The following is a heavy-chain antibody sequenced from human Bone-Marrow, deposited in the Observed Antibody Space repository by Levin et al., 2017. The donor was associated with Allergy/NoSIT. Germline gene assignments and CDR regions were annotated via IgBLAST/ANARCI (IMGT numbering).Heavy chain of an antibody. CDR3: ARDKSNGWIDY. V-gene: IGHV3-33*01. D-gene: IGHD6-19*01. CDR1: GFTFSRSG. J-gene: IGHJ4*02. Sequence: GGSLRLSCAPSGFTFSRSGMHWVRQGPGKGLEWVAVIWFDGSREYHADSVKGRFTISRDNSKNTLYLQMSSLRAEDTGFYYCARDKSNGWIDYWGQGTLVTVSS. CDR2: IWFDGSRE.